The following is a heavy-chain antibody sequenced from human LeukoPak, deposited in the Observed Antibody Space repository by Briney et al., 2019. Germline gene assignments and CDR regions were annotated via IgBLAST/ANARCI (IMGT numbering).Heavy chain of an antibody. CDR1: GFSLSTSGVG. D-gene: IGHD1-7*01. CDR2: IYWDDDK. CDR3: AHSGTGFDY. J-gene: IGHJ4*02. Sequence: KESGPTLVKPTQTRTLTCTFSGFSLSTSGVGVGWIRQPPGKALEWLALIYWDDDKRYSPSLKSRLPITNDSSKNPVVLTTTHIDPVDTAPYSCAHSGTGFDYCGQGTLVTVSS. V-gene: IGHV2-5*02.